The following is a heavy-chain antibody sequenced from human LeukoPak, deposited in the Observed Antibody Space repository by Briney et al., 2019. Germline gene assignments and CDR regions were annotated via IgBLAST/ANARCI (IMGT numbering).Heavy chain of an antibody. J-gene: IGHJ4*02. CDR3: ARDQGCIALAGIDY. Sequence: GGSLRLSCAASGFIFSRYWVHWVRQAPGKGLVWVSRINSDGTSTSYADSVKGRFTISRDNAKNTVYLQMSSLRAEDTAVYYCARDQGCIALAGIDYWGQGALVTVSS. CDR1: GFIFSRYW. D-gene: IGHD6-19*01. CDR2: INSDGTST. V-gene: IGHV3-74*01.